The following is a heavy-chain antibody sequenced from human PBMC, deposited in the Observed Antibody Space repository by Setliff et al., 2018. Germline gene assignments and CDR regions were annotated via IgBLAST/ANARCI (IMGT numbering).Heavy chain of an antibody. Sequence: PGGSLRLSCAGSGFAVSGAYMSWVRQAPGKGLEWVSIIYSSGNTAYTDSVKGRFTISSDTSKNTVYLQMNSLRAEDTALYYCARDPPNSGWSFDYWGQGTLVTVSS. V-gene: IGHV3-66*01. CDR1: GFAVSGAY. D-gene: IGHD6-19*01. CDR3: ARDPPNSGWSFDY. CDR2: IYSSGNT. J-gene: IGHJ4*02.